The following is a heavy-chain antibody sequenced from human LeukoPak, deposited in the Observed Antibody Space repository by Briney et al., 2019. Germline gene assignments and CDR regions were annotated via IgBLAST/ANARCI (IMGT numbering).Heavy chain of an antibody. V-gene: IGHV3-30*03. CDR3: AREPGDSGSYYGYYFDY. CDR2: ISYDGSNK. D-gene: IGHD1-26*01. CDR1: GFTFSSYS. J-gene: IGHJ4*02. Sequence: PGGSLRLSCAASGFTFSSYSMNWVRQAPGKGLEWVAVISYDGSNKYYAGSVKGRFTISRDNSKNTLYLQMNSLRAEDTAVYYCAREPGDSGSYYGYYFDYWGQGTLVTVSS.